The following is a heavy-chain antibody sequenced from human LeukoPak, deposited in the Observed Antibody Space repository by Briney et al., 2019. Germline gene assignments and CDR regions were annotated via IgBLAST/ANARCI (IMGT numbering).Heavy chain of an antibody. CDR3: AREYSSGWKNWFAP. J-gene: IGHJ5*02. CDR2: ISYDGSEK. Sequence: GGSLRLSCAASGCTFSTYAMHWVRQAPGKGLEWVGVISYDGSEKYYADSVRGRFTISRDNSKNTLYLQMSSLRSDDMAVYYCAREYSSGWKNWFAPWGQGTLVTVSS. V-gene: IGHV3-30*04. CDR1: GCTFSTYA. D-gene: IGHD6-19*01.